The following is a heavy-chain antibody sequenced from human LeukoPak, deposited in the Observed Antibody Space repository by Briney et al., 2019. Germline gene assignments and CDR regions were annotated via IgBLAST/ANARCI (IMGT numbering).Heavy chain of an antibody. V-gene: IGHV1-24*01. CDR1: GYTLTELS. CDR2: FDPEDGET. Sequence: GASVKVSCKVSGYTLTELSMHWVRQAPGKGLEWMGGFDPEDGETIHAQKFQGRVSLSRDTSASTAYMELSSLRSEDTAVYFCARVRTLISFGGIMVPFDYWGQGTLVTVSS. J-gene: IGHJ4*02. D-gene: IGHD3-16*01. CDR3: ARVRTLISFGGIMVPFDY.